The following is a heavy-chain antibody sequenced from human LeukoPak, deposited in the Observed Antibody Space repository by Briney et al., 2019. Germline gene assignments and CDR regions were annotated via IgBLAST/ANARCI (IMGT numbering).Heavy chain of an antibody. D-gene: IGHD3-10*02. CDR3: ARDLCWGCFDD. V-gene: IGHV3-23*01. CDR2: ITSSGGST. CDR1: GFTVSSNY. J-gene: IGHJ4*02. Sequence: GGSLRLSCAASGFTVSSNYMSWVRQAPGKGLEWVSAITSSGGSTYYGDSVKGRFTISRDNSRNTLYLQMNSLRVDDTAVYYCARDLCWGCFDDWGQGNLVTVSS.